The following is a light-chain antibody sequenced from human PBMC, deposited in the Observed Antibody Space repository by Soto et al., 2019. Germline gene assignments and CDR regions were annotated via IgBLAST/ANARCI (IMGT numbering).Light chain of an antibody. CDR3: SSYTTTTTAV. Sequence: QSALTQPASVSGSPGQSITIACTGSSSDIGGYNFVSWYQQHPGKAPKLRIYDVIKRPSGVSSRFAGSKSGNTASLTISGLRAEDEADYYCSSYTTTTTAVFGGGTKLTVL. CDR2: DVI. J-gene: IGLJ2*01. CDR1: SSDIGGYNF. V-gene: IGLV2-14*03.